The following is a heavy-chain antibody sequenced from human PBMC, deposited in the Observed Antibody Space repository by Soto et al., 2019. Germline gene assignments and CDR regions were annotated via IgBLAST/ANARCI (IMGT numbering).Heavy chain of an antibody. D-gene: IGHD3-3*01. CDR3: ARDPPMYYDFWSGYSRHDY. CDR1: GYTFTSYA. Sequence: GASVKVSCKASGYTFTSYAMHWVRQAPGQRLEWMGWINAGNGNTIYSQKFQGRVTITRDTSASTAYMELSSLRSEDTAVYFCARDPPMYYDFWSGYSRHDYWGQGTLVTVSS. V-gene: IGHV1-3*01. J-gene: IGHJ4*02. CDR2: INAGNGNT.